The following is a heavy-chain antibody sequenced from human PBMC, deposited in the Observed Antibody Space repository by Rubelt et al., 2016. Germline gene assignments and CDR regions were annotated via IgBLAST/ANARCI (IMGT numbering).Heavy chain of an antibody. J-gene: IGHJ4*02. CDR2: INTNGNTA. V-gene: IGHV3-48*02. D-gene: IGHD6-13*01. Sequence: RLSCAASGFPFSIYWMHWVRLVPGKGLEWVSFINTNGNTAYYADSVKGRFTISRDNAKNSLSLRINSLRDDDTAVYYCARSSTCDYWGQGTLVTVSS. CDR1: GFPFSIYW. CDR3: ARSSTCDY.